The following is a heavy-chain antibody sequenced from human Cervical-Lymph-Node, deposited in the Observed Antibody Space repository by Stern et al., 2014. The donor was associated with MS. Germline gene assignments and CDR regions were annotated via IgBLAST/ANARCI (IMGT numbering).Heavy chain of an antibody. CDR1: GFSIRTSGVG. J-gene: IGHJ6*02. D-gene: IGHD3-9*01. V-gene: IGHV2-5*02. Sequence: ESGPTLVKPTETLTLTCSLSGFSIRTSGVGVGWIRQPPGKALEWLALIYSDEGKRYSPSLKSRLTVSQDTSKNQVVLTMTNMDPVDTATYYCARQGNVDWSPHSYYVMDVWGQGTTVTVTS. CDR3: ARQGNVDWSPHSYYVMDV. CDR2: IYSDEGK.